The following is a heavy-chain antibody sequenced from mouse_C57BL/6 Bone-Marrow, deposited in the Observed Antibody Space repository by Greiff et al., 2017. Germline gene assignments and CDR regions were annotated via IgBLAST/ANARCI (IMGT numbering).Heavy chain of an antibody. V-gene: IGHV1-50*01. D-gene: IGHD1-1*01. CDR1: GYTFTSYW. CDR2: IDPSDSYT. Sequence: QVQLQQPGAELVKPGASVKLSCKASGYTFTSYWMQWVKQRPGQGLEWIGEIDPSDSYTNYNQKFKGKATLTVDTSSSTAYMQLSSLTSEDSAVYYCARKGDYGSSTRYCDVWGTGTTVTVSS. J-gene: IGHJ1*03. CDR3: ARKGDYGSSTRYCDV.